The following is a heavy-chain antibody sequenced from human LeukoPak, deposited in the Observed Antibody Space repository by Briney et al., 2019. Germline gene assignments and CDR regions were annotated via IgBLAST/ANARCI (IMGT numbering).Heavy chain of an antibody. Sequence: ASVKVSCKASGYSFTGYYMHWVRQAPGQGLEWMGWIYPKSGATNYARKFRGRVTMSRDTSINTVYMEVTRLRSDDTAMYYCARRGIPVAGTAYFDLWGRGTLVTVSS. CDR3: ARRGIPVAGTAYFDL. V-gene: IGHV1-2*02. CDR2: IYPKSGAT. CDR1: GYSFTGYY. J-gene: IGHJ2*01. D-gene: IGHD6-19*01.